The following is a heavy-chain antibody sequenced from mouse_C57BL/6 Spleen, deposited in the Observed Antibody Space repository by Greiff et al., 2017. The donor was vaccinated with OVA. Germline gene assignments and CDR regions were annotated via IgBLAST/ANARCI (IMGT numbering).Heavy chain of an antibody. D-gene: IGHD2-4*01. V-gene: IGHV5-17*01. Sequence: EVQRVESGGGLVKPGGSLKLSCAASGFTFSDYGMHWVRQAPEKGLEWVAYISSGSSTIYYADTVKGRFTISRDNAKNTLFLQMTSLRSEDTAMYYCATYDYDVEGNYYYAMDYWGQGTSVTVSS. J-gene: IGHJ4*01. CDR3: ATYDYDVEGNYYYAMDY. CDR1: GFTFSDYG. CDR2: ISSGSSTI.